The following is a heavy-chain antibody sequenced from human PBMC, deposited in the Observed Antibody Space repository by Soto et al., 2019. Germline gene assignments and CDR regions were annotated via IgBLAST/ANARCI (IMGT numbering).Heavy chain of an antibody. CDR1: GGSISSSSHF. CDR3: EREGGGDWFDP. J-gene: IGHJ5*02. CDR2: IYYSGST. V-gene: IGHV4-39*02. Sequence: PSETLSLTCTVSGGSISSSSHFWGWIRQPPGKGLEWIGSIYYSGSTYYNPSLKSRVTISVDSSKNQFSLKLNSVTAADTAVFYCEREGGGDWFDPWGQGTLVTVSS. D-gene: IGHD3-16*01.